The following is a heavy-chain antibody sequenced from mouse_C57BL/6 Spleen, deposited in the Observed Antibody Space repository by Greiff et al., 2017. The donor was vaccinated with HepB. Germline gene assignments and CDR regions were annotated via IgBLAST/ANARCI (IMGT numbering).Heavy chain of an antibody. CDR2: IDPSDSYT. J-gene: IGHJ2*01. V-gene: IGHV1-69*01. D-gene: IGHD4-1*01. CDR1: GYTFTSYW. CDR3: ARLTGTSFDY. Sequence: QVQLQQSGAELVMPGASVKLSCKASGYTFTSYWMHWVKQRPGQGLEWIGEIDPSDSYTNYNQKFKGKSTLTVDKSSSTAYMQLSSLTSEDSAVYYCARLTGTSFDYWGQGTTLTVSS.